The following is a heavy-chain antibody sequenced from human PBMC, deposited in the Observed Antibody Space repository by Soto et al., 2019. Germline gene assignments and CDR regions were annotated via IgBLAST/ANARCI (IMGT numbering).Heavy chain of an antibody. CDR3: ARSRELGATESFDY. J-gene: IGHJ4*02. CDR1: GGSISSSSYY. D-gene: IGHD1-26*01. CDR2: IYYSGST. V-gene: IGHV4-39*01. Sequence: SETLSLTCTVSGGSISSSSYYWGWIRQPPGKGLEWIGSIYYSGSTYYNPSLKSRVTISVDTSKNQFSLKLSSVTAADTAVYYCARSRELGATESFDYWGQGTLVTVSS.